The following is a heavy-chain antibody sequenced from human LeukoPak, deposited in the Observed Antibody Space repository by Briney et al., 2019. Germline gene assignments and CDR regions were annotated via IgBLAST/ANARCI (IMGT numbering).Heavy chain of an antibody. J-gene: IGHJ4*02. CDR2: IKRKIEGGTT. V-gene: IGHV3-15*01. D-gene: IGHD1-7*01. Sequence: PGGSLRLSCAASGFSFSGYWMHWVRQAPGKGLESLGRIKRKIEGGTTDYAAPVKGRFTISRDDSKNKLYMQIDSLKTEDTAVYFCSAGLGTTDNECWGQGTLVTVSS. CDR3: SAGLGTTDNEC. CDR1: GFSFSGYW.